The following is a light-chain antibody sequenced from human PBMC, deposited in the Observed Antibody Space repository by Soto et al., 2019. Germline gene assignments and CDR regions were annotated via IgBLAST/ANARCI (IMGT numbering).Light chain of an antibody. Sequence: EIVMTQSPGTLSLSPGERATLSCRASQSVTSSYLAWYQQKPGQAPKLLIYGASSRATGIPDRFSGSGSGTDFTLTISRLEPEDFAVHYCQQRSNWPRTFGQGTKVDIK. J-gene: IGKJ1*01. CDR1: QSVTSSY. CDR3: QQRSNWPRT. CDR2: GAS. V-gene: IGKV3D-20*02.